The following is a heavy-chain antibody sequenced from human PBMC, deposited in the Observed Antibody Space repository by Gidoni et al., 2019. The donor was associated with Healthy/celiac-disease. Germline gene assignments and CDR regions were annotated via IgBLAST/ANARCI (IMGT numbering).Heavy chain of an antibody. D-gene: IGHD3-16*02. CDR1: GGSFSGYY. CDR2: INHSGSP. V-gene: IGHV4-34*01. CDR3: AIGRRQGAYDYVWGSYRLYFDY. Sequence: QVQLQQWGAGLLKPSETLSLTCAVYGGSFSGYYWSWIRQPPGKGLEWIGEINHSGSPNYNPSLKSLVTISVDTSKNQFSLKLYSVTAADTAVYYCAIGRRQGAYDYVWGSYRLYFDYWGQGPLVTVSS. J-gene: IGHJ4*02.